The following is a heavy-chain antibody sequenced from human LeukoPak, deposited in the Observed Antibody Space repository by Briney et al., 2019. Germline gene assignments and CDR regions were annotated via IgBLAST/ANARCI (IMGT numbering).Heavy chain of an antibody. CDR2: IYTSGST. CDR1: GGSISSGSYY. CDR3: ASEPRDPAGIVVVPAAIGDAFDI. D-gene: IGHD2-2*02. Sequence: SETLSLTCTVSGGSISSGSYYWSWIRQPAGKGLEWIGRIYTSGSTNYNPSLKSRVTMSVDTSKNQFSLKLSSVTAADTAVYYCASEPRDPAGIVVVPAAIGDAFDIWGQGTKVTVSS. J-gene: IGHJ3*02. V-gene: IGHV4-61*02.